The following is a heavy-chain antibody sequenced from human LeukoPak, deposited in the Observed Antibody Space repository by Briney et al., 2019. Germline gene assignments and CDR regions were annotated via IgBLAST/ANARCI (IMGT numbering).Heavy chain of an antibody. D-gene: IGHD1-26*01. CDR3: ARASAWDIKDY. CDR1: GFIFSDYY. Sequence: GGSLRLSCAASGFIFSDYYMNWIRQAPGKGLEYVSAISSNGDITSYANSVKGRFAISRDNSKNTLYLQMGSLRTEDMAVYYCARASAWDIKDYWGQGTLVTVSS. CDR2: ISSNGDIT. V-gene: IGHV3-64*01. J-gene: IGHJ4*02.